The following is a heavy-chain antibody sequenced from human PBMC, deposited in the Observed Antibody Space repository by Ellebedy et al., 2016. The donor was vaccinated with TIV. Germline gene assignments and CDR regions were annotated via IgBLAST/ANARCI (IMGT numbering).Heavy chain of an antibody. CDR1: GYTFSGHF. D-gene: IGHD6-25*01. CDR2: INPENGDT. Sequence: ASVKVSXXASGYTFSGHFLHWVRQAPGQGLEWMAYINPENGDTGYTQKLQGRVTVTRDTSITTAYMELTRLTSDDTAVYYCAREATAAGPIKYFDYWGQGTLVTVSS. J-gene: IGHJ4*02. CDR3: AREATAAGPIKYFDY. V-gene: IGHV1-2*02.